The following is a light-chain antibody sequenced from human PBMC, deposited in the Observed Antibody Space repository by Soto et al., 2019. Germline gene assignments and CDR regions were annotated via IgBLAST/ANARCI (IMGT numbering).Light chain of an antibody. CDR2: EVT. CDR1: SSDVGSYDR. V-gene: IGLV2-18*02. Sequence: QSVLTQPHSVSGSPGQSVTISCTGTSSDVGSYDRVSWYQQTPGTAPKLMISEVTNRPSGVPDRFSGSKSGNTASLTISGLQAEDEADYYCSSYTRSSTLLVFGGGTKVTVL. CDR3: SSYTRSSTLLV. J-gene: IGLJ3*02.